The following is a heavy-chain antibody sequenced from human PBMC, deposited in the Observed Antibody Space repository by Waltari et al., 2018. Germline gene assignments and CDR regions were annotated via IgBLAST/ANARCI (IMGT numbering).Heavy chain of an antibody. D-gene: IGHD2-21*02. CDR2: IYYTGST. Sequence: QVQLQESGPSLLKPSETLSLICTVSGGSISGFYWSWVRQPPGKGLDWIGYIYYTGSTNFYPSLKSRVTMSGDTSKNQFSRKLSSVTAADTAFYYCARGGGGDWEWFDPWGQGTLVTVSS. CDR1: GGSISGFY. CDR3: ARGGGGDWEWFDP. J-gene: IGHJ5*02. V-gene: IGHV4-59*01.